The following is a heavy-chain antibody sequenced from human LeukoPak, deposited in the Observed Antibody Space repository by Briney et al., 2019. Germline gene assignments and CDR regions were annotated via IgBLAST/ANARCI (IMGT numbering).Heavy chain of an antibody. J-gene: IGHJ6*02. Sequence: PSETLSLTCTVSGDSISFYYWTWIRQPPGKGLQWIGSVYYNASTNYNPSLKSRVTISVDTSKNQMSLKLSSVTAADTAVYYCARQGGCSSTSCYANYYYYGMDVWGQGTTVTVSS. CDR2: VYYNAST. CDR1: GDSISFYY. D-gene: IGHD2-2*01. CDR3: ARQGGCSSTSCYANYYYYGMDV. V-gene: IGHV4-59*13.